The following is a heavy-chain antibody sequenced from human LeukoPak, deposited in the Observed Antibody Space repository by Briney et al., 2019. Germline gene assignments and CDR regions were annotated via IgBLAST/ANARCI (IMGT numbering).Heavy chain of an antibody. CDR3: ARVGGSFGRGHWFDP. CDR2: IYYSGST. Sequence: SETLSLTCTVSGGSISSYYWSWIRQPPGKGLEWIGYIYYSGSTNYNPSLKSRVTISVDTSKNQFSLKLSSVTAADTAVYYCARVGGSFGRGHWFDPWGQGTLVTVSS. V-gene: IGHV4-59*01. D-gene: IGHD3-16*01. CDR1: GGSISSYY. J-gene: IGHJ5*02.